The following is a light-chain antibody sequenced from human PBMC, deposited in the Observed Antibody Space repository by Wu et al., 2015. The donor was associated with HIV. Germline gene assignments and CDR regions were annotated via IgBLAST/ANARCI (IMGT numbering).Light chain of an antibody. CDR2: AAS. Sequence: DTQMTQSPSSLSASVGDRVTITCRASQGIANYLAWYQQKPGQVPKLLIYAASTLQSGVPSRFSGSGSGTDFTLTISGLQPEDVATYYCQNYNSADRTFGQGTQGG. J-gene: IGKJ1*01. V-gene: IGKV1-27*01. CDR3: QNYNSADRT. CDR1: QGIANY.